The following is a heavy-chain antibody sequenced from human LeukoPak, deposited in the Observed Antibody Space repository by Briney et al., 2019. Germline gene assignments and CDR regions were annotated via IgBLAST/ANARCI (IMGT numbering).Heavy chain of an antibody. V-gene: IGHV1-2*02. J-gene: IGHJ4*02. CDR2: INPNSGGT. CDR1: GYTFTGYY. D-gene: IGHD1-14*01. Sequence: ASVKVSCKASGYTFTGYYMHWVRQAPGQGLEWMGWINPNSGGTNYAQKFQGRVTMTRDTSISTAYMELSSLRSEDTAVYYCARGTKLDGTRTRGVVDYWGQGTLVTVSS. CDR3: ARGTKLDGTRTRGVVDY.